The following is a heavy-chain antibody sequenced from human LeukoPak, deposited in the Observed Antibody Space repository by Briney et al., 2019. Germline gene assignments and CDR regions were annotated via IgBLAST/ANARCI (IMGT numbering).Heavy chain of an antibody. Sequence: GGSLRLSCAASGFTFSTYTMYWVRHPPGKRLEWVPIIGNNGGGIHYADSVKGRFTISRDNFKNALYLQMNSLRVEDTAVYYCAIDPNWGTHSWGQGVLVTVSS. J-gene: IGHJ4*02. CDR2: IGNNGGGI. CDR1: GFTFSTYT. D-gene: IGHD7-27*01. V-gene: IGHV3-23*01. CDR3: AIDPNWGTHS.